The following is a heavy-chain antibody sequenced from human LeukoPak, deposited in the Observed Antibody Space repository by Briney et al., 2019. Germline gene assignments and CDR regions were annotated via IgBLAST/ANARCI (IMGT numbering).Heavy chain of an antibody. J-gene: IGHJ4*02. V-gene: IGHV3-33*01. CDR3: ARDFYGSSGYMIDY. D-gene: IGHD3-22*01. Sequence: GGSLRLSCAASGFTFSSYGMHWVRQAPGKGLEWVAVIWYDGSNKYYADSVKGRFTISRDNSKNTLYLQMNSLRAEDTAVYYCARDFYGSSGYMIDYWGQGTLVTVSS. CDR1: GFTFSSYG. CDR2: IWYDGSNK.